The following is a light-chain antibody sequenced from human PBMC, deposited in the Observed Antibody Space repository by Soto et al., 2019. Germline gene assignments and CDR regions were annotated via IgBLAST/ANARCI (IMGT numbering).Light chain of an antibody. CDR3: QQYNNWPGT. V-gene: IGKV3-15*01. CDR1: QSDSSY. Sequence: PGERATLSCRSSQSDSSYLAGYQQKPGQSARLLIFGASIRATGIPARFSGSGSGTEFTLTIGRRQAEDCALYYCQQYNNWPGTFGQGTKVDIK. J-gene: IGKJ1*01. CDR2: GAS.